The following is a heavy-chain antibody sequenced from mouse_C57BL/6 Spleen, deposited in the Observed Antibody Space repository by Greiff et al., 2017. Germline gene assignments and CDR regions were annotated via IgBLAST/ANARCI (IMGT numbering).Heavy chain of an antibody. J-gene: IGHJ1*03. CDR1: GFTFSNYW. Sequence: EVQLVESGGGLVQPGGSMKLSCVASGFTFSNYWMNWVRQSPEKGLEWVAQIRLKSDNYATHYAESVKGRFTISRDDSKSSVYLQMNNLRAEDTGIYYCTAGWDGYFDVWGTGTTVTVSS. CDR2: IRLKSDNYAT. CDR3: TAGWDGYFDV. D-gene: IGHD4-1*01. V-gene: IGHV6-3*01.